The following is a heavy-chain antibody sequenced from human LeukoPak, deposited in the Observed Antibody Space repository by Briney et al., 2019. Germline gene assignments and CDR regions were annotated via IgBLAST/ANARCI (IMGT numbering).Heavy chain of an antibody. D-gene: IGHD3-10*01. Sequence: PGGSLTLSCAASGFTFSNFGMHWPRQTPGKGLEWVAVICYDGRNKYYAESVKGRFNISSNNSRNTIFLQMDSLRADDTAVYYCGRAEHKSSRFYYDMAVWGRGTTVTVSS. CDR3: GRAEHKSSRFYYDMAV. CDR2: ICYDGRNK. CDR1: GFTFSNFG. J-gene: IGHJ6*02. V-gene: IGHV3-33*01.